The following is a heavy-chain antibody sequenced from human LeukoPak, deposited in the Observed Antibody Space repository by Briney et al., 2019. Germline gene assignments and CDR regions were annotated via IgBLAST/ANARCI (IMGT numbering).Heavy chain of an antibody. J-gene: IGHJ4*02. CDR3: ARVNRGSSFDY. CDR2: INPNSGGT. V-gene: IGHV1-2*06. D-gene: IGHD1-14*01. Sequence: GASVKVSCKASGYTFTSYGISWVRQAPGQGLEWMGRINPNSGGTNYAQKFQGRVTMTRDTSISTAYMELSRLRSDDTAVYYCARVNRGSSFDYWGQGTLVTVSS. CDR1: GYTFTSYG.